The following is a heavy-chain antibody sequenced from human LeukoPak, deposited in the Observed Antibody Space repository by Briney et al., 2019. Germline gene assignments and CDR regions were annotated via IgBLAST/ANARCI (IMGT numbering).Heavy chain of an antibody. CDR2: INHSGST. J-gene: IGHJ4*02. D-gene: IGHD2-2*02. Sequence: SETLSLTCAVYGGSFSGYYWSWIRQPPGKGLEWVGEINHSGSTNYNPSLKSRVTISVDTSKNQFSLKLSSVAAADTAVYYCARIYCSSTSCYTHKYYFDYWGQGTLATVSS. CDR3: ARIYCSSTSCYTHKYYFDY. CDR1: GGSFSGYY. V-gene: IGHV4-34*01.